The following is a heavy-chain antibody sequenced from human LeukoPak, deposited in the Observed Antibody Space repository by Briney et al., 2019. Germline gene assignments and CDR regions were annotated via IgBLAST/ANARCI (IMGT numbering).Heavy chain of an antibody. CDR1: GCTFSSYA. CDR2: MSGSGGRT. Sequence: GGALRVSCAASGCTFSSYAMSCGRQAPGRGVEWVSAMSGSGGRTYYVDSVKGRFTLSRDHSKNTMYLQMNSLRAEDTAVYSCATPSAYYYGSHWGQGTLVTVSS. D-gene: IGHD3-10*01. J-gene: IGHJ4*02. V-gene: IGHV3-23*01. CDR3: ATPSAYYYGSH.